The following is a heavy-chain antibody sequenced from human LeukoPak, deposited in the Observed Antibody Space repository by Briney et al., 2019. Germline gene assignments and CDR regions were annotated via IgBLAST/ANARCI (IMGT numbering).Heavy chain of an antibody. J-gene: IGHJ4*02. Sequence: SETLSLTCTVSGVSISNHYSSWIRQPPGKGLEWIGYIYYTGNTNYNPSLKSRVTISEDTSKNQVSLELSSVTAADTAVYYCVRHSRVVAFDYWGQGNLVTVSP. V-gene: IGHV4-59*08. CDR1: GVSISNHY. CDR2: IYYTGNT. D-gene: IGHD2-15*01. CDR3: VRHSRVVAFDY.